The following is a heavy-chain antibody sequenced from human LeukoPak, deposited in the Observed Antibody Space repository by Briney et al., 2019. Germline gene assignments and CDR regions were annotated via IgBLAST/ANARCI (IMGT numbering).Heavy chain of an antibody. CDR2: IYHSGST. CDR1: GFTFRNYA. Sequence: GSLRLSCATSGFTFRNYAVSWVRQAPGKGLEWIASIYHSGSTFYNPSLKSRVTISVDTSKNQFSLELSSVTAADTAIYYCARVLDYYGSGTYGFDYGGQGTLVTVSS. V-gene: IGHV4-38-2*01. D-gene: IGHD3-10*01. J-gene: IGHJ4*02. CDR3: ARVLDYYGSGTYGFDY.